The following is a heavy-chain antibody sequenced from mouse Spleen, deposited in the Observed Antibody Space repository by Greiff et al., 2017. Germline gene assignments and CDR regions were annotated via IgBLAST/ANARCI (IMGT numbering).Heavy chain of an antibody. V-gene: IGHV5-6*01. CDR2: ISSGGSYT. D-gene: IGHD4-1*01. J-gene: IGHJ2*01. Sequence: EVKLVESGGDLVKPGGSLKLSCAASGFTFSSYGMSWVRQTPDKRLEWVATISSGGSYTYYPDSVKGRFTISIDNAKNTLYLQMSSLKSEDTAMYYCARQKLGRYYFDYWGQGTTLTVSS. CDR1: GFTFSSYG. CDR3: ARQKLGRYYFDY.